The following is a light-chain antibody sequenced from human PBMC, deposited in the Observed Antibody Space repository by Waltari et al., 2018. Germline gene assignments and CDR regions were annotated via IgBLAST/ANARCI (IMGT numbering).Light chain of an antibody. CDR2: DVS. CDR1: SPDDDGYHL. J-gene: IGLJ1*01. V-gene: IGLV2-11*01. CDR3: CSFAGSYTFV. Sequence: QSALTQPRSVSGSAGQSVTMSRTGTSPDDDGYHLAPWLQQHPRKGTKLLIYDVSARPSDVTERCSGSTSPNTASLTISGLQTDAEADSYCCSFAGSYTFVFASGTRVSVL.